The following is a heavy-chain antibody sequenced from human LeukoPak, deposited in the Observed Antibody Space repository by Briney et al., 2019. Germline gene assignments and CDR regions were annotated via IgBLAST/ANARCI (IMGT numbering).Heavy chain of an antibody. V-gene: IGHV4-59*01. J-gene: IGHJ6*03. D-gene: IGHD3-22*01. CDR3: ARALGYDSSGYPYYYYYYMDV. CDR2: IYYSGST. CDR1: GGSISSYY. Sequence: SETLSLTCTVSGGSISSYYWSWIRQPPGKGLEWIGYIYYSGSTNYNPSLKSRVTISVDTSKNQSSLKLSSVTAADTAVYYCARALGYDSSGYPYYYYYYMDVWGKGTTVTVSS.